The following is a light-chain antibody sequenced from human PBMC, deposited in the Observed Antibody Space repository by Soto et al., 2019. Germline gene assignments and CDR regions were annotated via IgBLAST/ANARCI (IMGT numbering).Light chain of an antibody. CDR2: AAS. CDR1: QSVRSMY. CDR3: QQLNDWTRT. J-gene: IGKJ1*01. Sequence: VLTQSAGTGSLSVGERATLSCRASQSVRSMYLALYQQKPGPAPRLFMYAASSRATGIPDRFSVIASGTDSPLTISGLQWEDGTGYDSQQLNDWTRTFGQGTKVDI. V-gene: IGKV3-20*01.